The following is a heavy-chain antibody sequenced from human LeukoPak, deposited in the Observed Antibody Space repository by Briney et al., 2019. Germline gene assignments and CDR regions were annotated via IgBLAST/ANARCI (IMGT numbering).Heavy chain of an antibody. CDR1: GFTFSDYY. CDR2: ISSSSSYT. CDR3: ARGGCDYVWGSYRYYFDY. Sequence: GGSLRLSCAASGFTFSDYYMSWIRQAPGKGLEWVSYISSSSSYTNYADSVKGRFTISRDNAKNSLYLQMNSLRAEDTAVYYCARGGCDYVWGSYRYYFDYWGQGTLITASS. D-gene: IGHD3-16*02. V-gene: IGHV3-11*06. J-gene: IGHJ4*02.